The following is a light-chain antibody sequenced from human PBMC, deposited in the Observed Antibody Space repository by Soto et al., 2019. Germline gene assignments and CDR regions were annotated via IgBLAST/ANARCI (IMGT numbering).Light chain of an antibody. J-gene: IGLJ2*01. CDR3: SSYTSTSTPVV. Sequence: QSALTQPASVSGSPGQSITISCTGTSSDVGGYSYVSWYQHHPGKAPKLMIYEVSNWPSGISNRFSGSKSGNAASLTISGLQAEDEADYYCSSYTSTSTPVVFGGGTKVTVL. V-gene: IGLV2-14*01. CDR1: SSDVGGYSY. CDR2: EVS.